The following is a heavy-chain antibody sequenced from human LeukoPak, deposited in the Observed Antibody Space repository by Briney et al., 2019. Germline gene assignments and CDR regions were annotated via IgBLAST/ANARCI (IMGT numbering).Heavy chain of an antibody. CDR1: GFTFDDYA. Sequence: GGSLRLSCAASGFTFDDYAMHWVRQAPGKGLEWVSGISWNSGSIGYADSVKGRFTISRDNAKNSLYLQMNSLRAEDTALYYCAKDRWAAADHIDYWGQGTLVTVSS. D-gene: IGHD6-13*01. V-gene: IGHV3-9*01. J-gene: IGHJ4*02. CDR2: ISWNSGSI. CDR3: AKDRWAAADHIDY.